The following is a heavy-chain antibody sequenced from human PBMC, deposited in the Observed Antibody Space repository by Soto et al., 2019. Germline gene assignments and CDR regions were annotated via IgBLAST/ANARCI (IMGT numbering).Heavy chain of an antibody. CDR1: GYTFTSYD. V-gene: IGHV1-18*01. CDR2: ISAYSGNT. Sequence: ASVKVSCKASGYTFTSYDINWVRQAPGQGLEWMGWISAYSGNTNYAQKLQGRVTMTTDTSTSTAYMELRSLRFDDTAVYYCARDRWELLGGDYWGQGTLVTVSS. J-gene: IGHJ4*02. CDR3: ARDRWELLGGDY. D-gene: IGHD1-26*01.